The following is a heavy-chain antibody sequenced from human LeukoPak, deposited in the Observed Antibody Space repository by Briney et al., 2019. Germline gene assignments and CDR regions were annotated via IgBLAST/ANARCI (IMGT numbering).Heavy chain of an antibody. CDR3: ARGVVIAPQTFDY. V-gene: IGHV4-59*01. CDR1: GGSISSYY. CDR2: IYYSGST. J-gene: IGHJ4*02. D-gene: IGHD2-21*01. Sequence: SETLSLTCTVSGGSISSYYWSWIRQPPGKGLEWIGNIYYSGSTNYNPSLKSRVTISVDTSKNQFSLKLSSVTAADTAVYYCARGVVIAPQTFDYWGQGTLVTVSS.